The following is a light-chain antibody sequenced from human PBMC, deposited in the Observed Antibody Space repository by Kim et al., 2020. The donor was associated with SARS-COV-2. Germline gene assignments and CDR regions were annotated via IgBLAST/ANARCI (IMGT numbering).Light chain of an antibody. J-gene: IGKJ4*01. V-gene: IGKV3-15*01. Sequence: PDAAAPPSCPTRRSGISNLAWYQQKPGQSPRLLIYGASSRATGIPARFSASGSGTDFTLTISRLESEDFAVYYCQQYIHSPLPFGGGTKVDIK. CDR3: QQYIHSPLP. CDR2: GAS. CDR1: RSGISN.